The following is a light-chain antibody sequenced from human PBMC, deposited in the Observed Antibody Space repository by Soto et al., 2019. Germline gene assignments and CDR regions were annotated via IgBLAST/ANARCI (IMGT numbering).Light chain of an antibody. J-gene: IGKJ5*01. V-gene: IGKV1D-13*01. CDR2: DVS. Sequence: GDRVTITCRASQGISSALAWYQQKPGKAPKLLIYDVSSLESGVPSRFSGSRSGTDFTLTISSLQPEDFATYYCQQFDNYPITFGQGTRLEIK. CDR1: QGISSA. CDR3: QQFDNYPIT.